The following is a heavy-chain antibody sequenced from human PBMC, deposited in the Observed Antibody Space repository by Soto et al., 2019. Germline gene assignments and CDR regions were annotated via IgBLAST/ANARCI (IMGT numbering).Heavy chain of an antibody. CDR1: GYTFTTSG. D-gene: IGHD5-12*01. J-gene: IGHJ4*01. CDR2: ISTYNGNT. Sequence: GASVKVSCKASGYTFTTSGITWVRQAPGQGLEWMGWISTYNGNTNYAQKLQGRVTLTTDTFTSTAYMEMRSLRSDDTAVYYCARGYSYGSRYYFDSWRHGTLVTVS. CDR3: ARGYSYGSRYYFDS. V-gene: IGHV1-18*01.